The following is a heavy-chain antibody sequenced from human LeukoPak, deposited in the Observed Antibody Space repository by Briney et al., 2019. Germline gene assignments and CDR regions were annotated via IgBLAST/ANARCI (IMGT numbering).Heavy chain of an antibody. D-gene: IGHD5-18*01. J-gene: IGHJ4*02. CDR1: GGSISSSSYY. CDR2: IYYSGST. CDR3: ARDRDSYGSFDY. Sequence: SETLSLTCTVSGGSISSSSYYWGWIRQPPGKGLEWIGSIYYSGSTYYNPSLKSRVTISVDTSRNQFSLKLSSVTAADTAVYYCARDRDSYGSFDYWGQGTLVTVSS. V-gene: IGHV4-39*07.